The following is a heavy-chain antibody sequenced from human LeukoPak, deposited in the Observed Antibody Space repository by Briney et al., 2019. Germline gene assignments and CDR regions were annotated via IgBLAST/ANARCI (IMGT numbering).Heavy chain of an antibody. CDR3: ARYSSSSGWFDP. J-gene: IGHJ5*02. CDR2: IYYSGST. V-gene: IGHV4-39*01. D-gene: IGHD6-6*01. CDR1: GGSISSSGYY. Sequence: PSETLSLSCTVSGGSISSSGYYWGWIRRSPGKGLEWIGIIYYSGSTYYNPSLKSRVTISVDTSKNQFSLKLSSVTAADTAIYYCARYSSSSGWFDPWGQGTLVTFPS.